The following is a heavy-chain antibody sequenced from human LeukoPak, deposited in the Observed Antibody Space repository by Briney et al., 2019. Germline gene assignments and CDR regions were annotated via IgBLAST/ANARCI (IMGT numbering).Heavy chain of an antibody. Sequence: PSETLSLTCTVSGGSISSYYWSWIRQPPGKGLEWIGYIYYSGSTNYNPSLKSRVTISVDTSKNQFSLKLSSVTAADTAVYYCPSFYYDFWSGYSPFGAFDIWGQGTMVTVSS. V-gene: IGHV4-59*01. CDR3: PSFYYDFWSGYSPFGAFDI. J-gene: IGHJ3*02. CDR2: IYYSGST. D-gene: IGHD3-3*01. CDR1: GGSISSYY.